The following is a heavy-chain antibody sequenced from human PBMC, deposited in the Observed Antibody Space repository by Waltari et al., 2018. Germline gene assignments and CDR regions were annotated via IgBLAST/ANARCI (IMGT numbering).Heavy chain of an antibody. Sequence: QVQLQESGPGLVKPSETLSLTCAVSGYSISSGYYWGWIRQPPGKGLEWIGSIYHSGSTYYNPSLKSRVTISVDTSKNQFSLKLSSVTAADTAVYYCARDHGSSSWYYFDYWGQGTLVTVSS. J-gene: IGHJ4*02. CDR2: IYHSGST. CDR1: GYSISSGYY. CDR3: ARDHGSSSWYYFDY. D-gene: IGHD6-13*01. V-gene: IGHV4-38-2*02.